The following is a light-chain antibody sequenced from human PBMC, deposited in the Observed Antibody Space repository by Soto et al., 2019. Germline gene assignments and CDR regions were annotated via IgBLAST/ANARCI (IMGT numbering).Light chain of an antibody. J-gene: IGKJ4*01. Sequence: EIVMTQSPATLSLSPGETATLSCRASQSVSSNLAWYQQKPRQAPRLLIYGASTSATGVPARYSGSGSGTEFTLTISTLQSEDFAVYYCQQYDNWPPLTFGGGTKVDIK. CDR3: QQYDNWPPLT. CDR2: GAS. V-gene: IGKV3-15*01. CDR1: QSVSSN.